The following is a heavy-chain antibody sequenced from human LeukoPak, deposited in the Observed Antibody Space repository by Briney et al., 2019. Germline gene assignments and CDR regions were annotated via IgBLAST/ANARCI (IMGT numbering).Heavy chain of an antibody. D-gene: IGHD3-22*01. CDR1: GYTFTSYA. J-gene: IGHJ4*02. CDR2: INAGNGNT. V-gene: IGHV1-3*03. Sequence: ASVKVSCKASGYTFTSYAMHWVRQAPGQRLEWMGWINAGNGNTKYSQEFQGRVTITRDTSASTAYMELSSLRSEDMAVYYCARAENDSSGSYFDYWGQGTLVTASS. CDR3: ARAENDSSGSYFDY.